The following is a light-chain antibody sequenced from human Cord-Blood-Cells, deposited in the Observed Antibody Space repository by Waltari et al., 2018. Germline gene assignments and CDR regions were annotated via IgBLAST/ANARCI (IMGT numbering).Light chain of an antibody. V-gene: IGLV1-44*01. Sequence: QSVLTQPPSASGTPGQRVTISSSGSSSNIRSNTVNWYQQLPGTAPKLLIYSNNQRPSGVPDRFSGSKSGTSASLAISGLQSEDEADYYCAAWDDSLNGYVFGTGTKVTVL. J-gene: IGLJ1*01. CDR1: SSNIRSNT. CDR2: SNN. CDR3: AAWDDSLNGYV.